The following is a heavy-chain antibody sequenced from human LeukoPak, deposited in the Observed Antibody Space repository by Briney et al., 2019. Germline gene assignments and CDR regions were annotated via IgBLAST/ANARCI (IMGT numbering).Heavy chain of an antibody. CDR3: ARGGLTTVTIDY. CDR2: IYHSGRT. D-gene: IGHD4-17*01. J-gene: IGHJ4*02. CDR1: GYSISSGYY. V-gene: IGHV4-38-2*02. Sequence: PSETLSLTCTVAGYSISSGYYWGWIRQPPGKGLEWIGSIYHSGRTYYNPSLKSPVTISVDTSKNQFSLKLSSVTAADTAVYYCARGGLTTVTIDYWGQGTLVTVSS.